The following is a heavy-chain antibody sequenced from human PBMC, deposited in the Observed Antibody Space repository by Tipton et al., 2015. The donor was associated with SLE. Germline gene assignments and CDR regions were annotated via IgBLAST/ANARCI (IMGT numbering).Heavy chain of an antibody. Sequence: QSGAEVKKSGASVKVSCKAYGYTSTNYQFHWVRRAPGQGLEWMGIINPGADYTTYAQNFQGRVTMTRDMSRNTVYMELSGLRSEDTAIYYCARESDSPDVWGQGTTVTVSS. CDR3: ARESDSPDV. D-gene: IGHD2-15*01. CDR2: INPGADYT. J-gene: IGHJ6*02. CDR1: GYTSTNYQ. V-gene: IGHV1-46*03.